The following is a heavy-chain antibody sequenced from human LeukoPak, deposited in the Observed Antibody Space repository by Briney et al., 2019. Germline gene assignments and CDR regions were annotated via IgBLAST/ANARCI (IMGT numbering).Heavy chain of an antibody. CDR2: INPKTGST. V-gene: IGHV1-2*02. J-gene: IGHJ4*02. D-gene: IGHD2-2*01. Sequence: ASVTVSCKASGYTFTGYYLHWVRQAPGEGLEYMGWINPKTGSTEYAQNFQGRVTMTRDTSIDTAYMELSSLRSDDTAVFYCAKEGGAPHCSSSSCGGSFDILGQGTLVTVSS. CDR1: GYTFTGYY. CDR3: AKEGGAPHCSSSSCGGSFDI.